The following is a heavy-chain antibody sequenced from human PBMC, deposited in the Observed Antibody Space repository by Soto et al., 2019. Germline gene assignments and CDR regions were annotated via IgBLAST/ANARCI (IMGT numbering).Heavy chain of an antibody. J-gene: IGHJ6*02. D-gene: IGHD2-2*02. Sequence: SETLSLTCTVSGGSISSYYWSWIRQPPGKGLEWIGYIYYSGSTNYNPSLKSRVTISVDTSKNQFSLKLSSVTAADTAVYYCARGCSSTSCYNYYYYGMDVWGQGTTVTVSS. CDR1: GGSISSYY. V-gene: IGHV4-59*12. CDR3: ARGCSSTSCYNYYYYGMDV. CDR2: IYYSGST.